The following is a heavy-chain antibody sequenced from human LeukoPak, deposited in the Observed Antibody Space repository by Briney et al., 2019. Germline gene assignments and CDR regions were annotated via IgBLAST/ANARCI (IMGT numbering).Heavy chain of an antibody. J-gene: IGHJ4*02. V-gene: IGHV4-4*07. CDR1: AGSISNYF. D-gene: IGHD3-10*01. CDR3: ARENGSGSRGLDF. Sequence: SETLSLTCTVSAGSISNYFWSWLRHPAWKGLEWIGRIYTSGTTNYSPFLKSRVTMSVDTSTNQFSLKLTSVTAADTAVYYCARENGSGSRGLDFWGQGTLVTVSS. CDR2: IYTSGTT.